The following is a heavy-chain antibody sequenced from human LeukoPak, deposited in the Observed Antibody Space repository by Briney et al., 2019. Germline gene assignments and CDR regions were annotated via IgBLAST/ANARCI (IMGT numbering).Heavy chain of an antibody. CDR2: INPSGST. D-gene: IGHD4-17*01. J-gene: IGHJ4*02. CDR1: GGSFSGYY. V-gene: IGHV4-34*01. CDR3: ARRDDYGDLFDY. Sequence: NPSETLSLTCAVYGGSFSGYYWSWIRQPPGKGLEWIGEINPSGSTNYNPSLKSRVTISVDTSKNQFSLKLSSVTAADTAVYCCARRDDYGDLFDYWGQGTLVSVSS.